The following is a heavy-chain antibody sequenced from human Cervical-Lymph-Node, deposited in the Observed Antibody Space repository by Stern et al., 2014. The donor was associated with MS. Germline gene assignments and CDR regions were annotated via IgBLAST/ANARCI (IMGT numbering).Heavy chain of an antibody. Sequence: QVQLQESVPGLVKPSETLSLMCSVLSGFIGNNYWSWIRQPPGKGLEWIGHLYYSGSTYYNPSLKSRVTISLDTSKNQLSLRLSSVTAADTAVYYCARAGPYDYIWGNFRHRAFYFDSWGQGALVTVSS. CDR1: SGFIGNNY. CDR2: LYYSGST. D-gene: IGHD3-16*02. CDR3: ARAGPYDYIWGNFRHRAFYFDS. V-gene: IGHV4-59*01. J-gene: IGHJ4*02.